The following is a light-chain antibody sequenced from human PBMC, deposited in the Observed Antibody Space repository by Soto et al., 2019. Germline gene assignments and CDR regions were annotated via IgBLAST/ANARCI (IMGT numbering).Light chain of an antibody. Sequence: EIVLTQSPGTLSLSPGERATLSCRASQSVSSSYLAWYQQKPGQAPRLLIYDTSSRATGIPDRFSGSGSGTDFAIAISRLEPEDFAVYYCQQCGSSPSFGQGTKVELK. J-gene: IGKJ1*01. CDR2: DTS. CDR3: QQCGSSPS. V-gene: IGKV3-20*01. CDR1: QSVSSSY.